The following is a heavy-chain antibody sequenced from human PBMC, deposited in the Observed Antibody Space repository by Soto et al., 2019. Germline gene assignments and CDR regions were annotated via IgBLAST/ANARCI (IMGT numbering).Heavy chain of an antibody. V-gene: IGHV3-49*04. J-gene: IGHJ4*02. D-gene: IGHD1-1*01. CDR3: TRATYKNDY. CDR1: GFTFGDYA. Sequence: EVQLVESGGGLVQPGRSLRLSCTASGFTFGDYAMSWVRQAPGKGLEWVGFIRSKAYGGTTEYAASVKGRFTISRDDSKSIAYLQMNSLKTEDTAVYYCTRATYKNDYWGQGTLVTVSS. CDR2: IRSKAYGGTT.